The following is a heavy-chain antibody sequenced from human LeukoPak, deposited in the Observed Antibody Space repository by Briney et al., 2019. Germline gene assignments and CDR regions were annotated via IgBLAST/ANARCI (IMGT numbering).Heavy chain of an antibody. D-gene: IGHD6-13*01. CDR1: GFTFSSYA. Sequence: GRSLRLSCAASGFTFSSYAMHWVRQAPGKGLEWVAVISYDGSNKYYADSVKGRFTISRDNSKNTLYLQMNSLRAEDTAVYYCARIDVAAGSFDYWGQETLVTVSS. J-gene: IGHJ4*02. V-gene: IGHV3-30-3*01. CDR3: ARIDVAAGSFDY. CDR2: ISYDGSNK.